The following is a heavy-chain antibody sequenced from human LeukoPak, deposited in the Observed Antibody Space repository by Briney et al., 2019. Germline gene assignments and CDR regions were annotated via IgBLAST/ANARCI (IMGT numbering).Heavy chain of an antibody. V-gene: IGHV3-21*01. CDR2: ISSSSSYI. CDR3: ARALYSSSSGGFDY. D-gene: IGHD6-6*01. CDR1: GFTFSSYS. J-gene: IGHJ4*02. Sequence: GGSLRLSCAASGFTFSSYSMNLVRQAAGKGLEWVSSISSSSSYIYYADSVKGRFTISRDNAKNSLYLQMNSLRAEDTAVYYCARALYSSSSGGFDYWGQGTLVTVSS.